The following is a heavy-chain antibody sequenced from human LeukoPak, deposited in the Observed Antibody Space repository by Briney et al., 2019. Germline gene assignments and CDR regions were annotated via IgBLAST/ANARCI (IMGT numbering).Heavy chain of an antibody. J-gene: IGHJ6*04. CDR3: ARVNFAAAAMDV. D-gene: IGHD6-13*01. CDR2: INSDGSST. V-gene: IGHV3-74*01. CDR1: RFTFSTYW. Sequence: GGSLRLSCAASRFTFSTYWMHWVRQAPGKGLVWVSRINSDGSSTGYADSVKGRFTFSRDNSKNTLYLQMTSLRAEDTAVYYCARVNFAAAAMDVWGKGTTVTVSS.